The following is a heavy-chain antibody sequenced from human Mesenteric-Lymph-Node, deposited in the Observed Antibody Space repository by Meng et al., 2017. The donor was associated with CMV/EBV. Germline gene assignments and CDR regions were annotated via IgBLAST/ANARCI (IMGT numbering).Heavy chain of an antibody. Sequence: ASVKVSCKASGHTFSGYYIHWVRQAPGQGLELMGWINPKNGGTKSAQKFQGRVTMPRDTSISTAYMELSRLTSDDTAVYYCAITNDDSSGYFDCWGQGTLVTVSS. D-gene: IGHD3-22*01. CDR2: INPKNGGT. CDR3: AITNDDSSGYFDC. CDR1: GHTFSGYY. V-gene: IGHV1-2*02. J-gene: IGHJ4*02.